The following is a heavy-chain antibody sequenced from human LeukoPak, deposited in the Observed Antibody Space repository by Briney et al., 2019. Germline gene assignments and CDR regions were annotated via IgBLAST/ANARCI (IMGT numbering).Heavy chain of an antibody. CDR3: AKSLLTTATGTGRAFDI. CDR2: ISGSGGST. CDR1: GFTFSSYA. Sequence: GGSLRLSCAASGFTFSSYAMSWVRQAPGKGLEWVSAISGSGGSTYYADSVKGRFTISRDNSKNTLYLQMNSLRAQDTAVYYCAKSLLTTATGTGRAFDIWGQGTMVTVSS. D-gene: IGHD1-1*01. V-gene: IGHV3-23*01. J-gene: IGHJ3*02.